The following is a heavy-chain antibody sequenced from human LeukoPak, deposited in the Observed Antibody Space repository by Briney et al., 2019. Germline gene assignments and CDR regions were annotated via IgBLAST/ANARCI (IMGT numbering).Heavy chain of an antibody. Sequence: GGSLRLSCAASGFTFDDYGMSWVRQAPGKGLEWVSTISGSGDSTYYADSVKGRFTSSRDNSKNTLYLQMNSLTAEDTAVYYCAKGAYYADWGQGTLVTVSS. V-gene: IGHV3-23*01. CDR2: ISGSGDST. D-gene: IGHD3-3*01. CDR3: AKGAYYAD. J-gene: IGHJ4*02. CDR1: GFTFDDYG.